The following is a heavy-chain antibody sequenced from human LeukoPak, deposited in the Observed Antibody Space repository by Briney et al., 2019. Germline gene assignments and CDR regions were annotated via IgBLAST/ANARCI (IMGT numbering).Heavy chain of an antibody. Sequence: SETRSLTCTVSGDSISSNHYYWGWVRQPPGKGLEWIGSGTTYYNPSLKSRVTISVDTSKNQFSLKLSSVTAADTAVYYCARTGGYMVRGVQNWFDPWGQGTLVTVSS. CDR3: ARTGGYMVRGVQNWFDP. V-gene: IGHV4-39*01. D-gene: IGHD3-10*01. CDR2: GTT. J-gene: IGHJ5*02. CDR1: GDSISSNHYY.